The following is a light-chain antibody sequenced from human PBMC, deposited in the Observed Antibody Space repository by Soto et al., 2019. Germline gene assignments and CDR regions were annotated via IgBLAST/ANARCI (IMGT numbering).Light chain of an antibody. J-gene: IGKJ1*01. V-gene: IGKV3-11*01. CDR2: DAS. CDR3: QQRSSWPLT. Sequence: EIVLTQSPATLSLSPGERVSLSCRASQSVNTYFAWYQQKPGQAPRLLIYDASSRATGIPARFSVSGSGTDFTLTISSLEPEDFAMYYCQQRSSWPLTFGHGTRVEI. CDR1: QSVNTY.